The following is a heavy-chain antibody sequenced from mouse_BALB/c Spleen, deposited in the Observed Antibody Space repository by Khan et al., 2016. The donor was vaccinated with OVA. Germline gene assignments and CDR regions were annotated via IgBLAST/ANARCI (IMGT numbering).Heavy chain of an antibody. CDR1: GYTFTTYW. D-gene: IGHD2-14*01. Sequence: VQLQQSGAELARPGASVKLSCKASGYTFTTYWMQWVKQRPGQGLEWIGTIYPGDGDTRYTQNFKDKATLTADKSSSTAYMQLSSLASEDSAVYYCASYRSDYFDYWGQGTTLTVSS. CDR2: IYPGDGDT. CDR3: ASYRSDYFDY. J-gene: IGHJ2*01. V-gene: IGHV1-87*01.